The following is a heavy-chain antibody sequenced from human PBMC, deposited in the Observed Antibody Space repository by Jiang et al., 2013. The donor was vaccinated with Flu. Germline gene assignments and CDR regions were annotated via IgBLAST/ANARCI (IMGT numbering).Heavy chain of an antibody. V-gene: IGHV4-31*01. CDR3: ARGSPLTAVTTGDGFDI. D-gene: IGHD4-17*01. CDR1: GGSISSGGHY. J-gene: IGHJ3*02. Sequence: GSGLVKPSQTLSLTCSVSGGSISSGGHYWSWIRQHPGKGLEWIGFIYYSGVTYYNPSLKSLVTVSVDTSKNQFSLKLSSVTAADTAVYYCARGSPLTAVTTGDGFDIVGPRENGHRLF. CDR2: IYYSGVT.